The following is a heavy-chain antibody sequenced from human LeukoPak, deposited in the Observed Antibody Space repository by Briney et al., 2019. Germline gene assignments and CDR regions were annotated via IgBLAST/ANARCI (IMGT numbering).Heavy chain of an antibody. CDR1: GGSISTYY. V-gene: IGHV4-59*01. Sequence: PSETLSLTCTVSGGSISTYYWSWIRQPPGKGLEWIGYIYYSGSTNYNPSLKSRVTISVDTSKSQFSLKLSSVTAADTAVYYCARGDPGGWFDPWGQGTLVTVSS. CDR3: ARGDPGGWFDP. J-gene: IGHJ5*02. D-gene: IGHD3-10*01. CDR2: IYYSGST.